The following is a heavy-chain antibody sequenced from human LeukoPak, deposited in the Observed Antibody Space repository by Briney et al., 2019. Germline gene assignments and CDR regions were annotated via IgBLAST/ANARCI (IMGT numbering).Heavy chain of an antibody. D-gene: IGHD6-13*01. V-gene: IGHV4-34*01. Sequence: PSETLSLTCAVYGGSFSGYYWSWIRQPPGKGLEWIGEINHSGSTNYNPSLKSRVTISVDTSKNQFSLKLSSVTAADTAVYYRARRGGSWYYTRWYFDLWGRGTLVTVSS. CDR3: ARRGGSWYYTRWYFDL. CDR2: INHSGST. CDR1: GGSFSGYY. J-gene: IGHJ2*01.